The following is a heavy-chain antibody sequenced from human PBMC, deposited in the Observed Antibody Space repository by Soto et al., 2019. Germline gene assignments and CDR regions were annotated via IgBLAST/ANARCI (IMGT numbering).Heavy chain of an antibody. J-gene: IGHJ4*02. V-gene: IGHV3-23*01. CDR1: GFTFSNYA. CDR2: ISGSGGTT. D-gene: IGHD6-25*01. Sequence: EVQLLESGGGLVQPGRSLRLSCAASGFTFSNYAMNWVRQAPGQGLDWVSAISGSGGTTYYADSVKGRFTISRDNSKNTLFLQMNSLRAEDAVVYYCAKFFVETGSNSGWPWSFHYWGQGTLVTVSS. CDR3: AKFFVETGSNSGWPWSFHY.